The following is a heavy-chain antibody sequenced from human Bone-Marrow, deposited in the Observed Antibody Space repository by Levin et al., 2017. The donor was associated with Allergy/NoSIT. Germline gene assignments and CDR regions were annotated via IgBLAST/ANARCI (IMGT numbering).Heavy chain of an antibody. J-gene: IGHJ6*02. CDR3: ASPYGLPDVDV. V-gene: IGHV1-69*06. CDR1: GGNFNTYG. Sequence: VASVKVSCKISGGNFNTYGFSWVRQAPGQGLEWMGGIIPLFDSPHYSQKFKDRVTITADKSSTTVYMDMRSLTSQDTAIYYCASPYGLPDVDVWGQGTAVIVSS. CDR2: IIPLFDSP. D-gene: IGHD4-17*01.